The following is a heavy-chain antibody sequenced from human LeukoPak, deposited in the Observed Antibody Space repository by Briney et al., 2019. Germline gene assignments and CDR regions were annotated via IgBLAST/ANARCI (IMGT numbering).Heavy chain of an antibody. CDR3: ARGYCSGGSCYWNWFDP. D-gene: IGHD2-15*01. V-gene: IGHV3-48*03. CDR1: GFTFSSYE. Sequence: PGGSLRLSCAASGFTFSSYEMNWVRQAPGKGLEWVSYISSSGSTIYYADSVKGRFTISRDNAKNSLYLRMNSLRAEDTAIYYCARGYCSGGSCYWNWFDPWGQGTLVTVSS. J-gene: IGHJ5*02. CDR2: ISSSGSTI.